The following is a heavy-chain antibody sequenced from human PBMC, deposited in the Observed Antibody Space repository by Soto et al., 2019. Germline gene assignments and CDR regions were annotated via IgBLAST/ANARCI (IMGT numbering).Heavy chain of an antibody. CDR1: GYNFASYW. Sequence: EVRMVQSGAEVKKSGESLKISCKGSGYNFASYWIGWVRQKPGKGLEWMGIIYPGDSDTRYSPSFEGHVTISADKSTSTAYMQWSSLGASDTAIYYCARAPSHGWFQHFDYWGQGTLVTVSS. CDR2: IYPGDSDT. CDR3: ARAPSHGWFQHFDY. D-gene: IGHD6-19*01. J-gene: IGHJ4*02. V-gene: IGHV5-51*01.